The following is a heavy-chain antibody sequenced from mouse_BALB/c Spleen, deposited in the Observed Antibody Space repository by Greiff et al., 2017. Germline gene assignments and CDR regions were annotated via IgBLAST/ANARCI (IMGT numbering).Heavy chain of an antibody. D-gene: IGHD3-3*01. V-gene: IGHV2-9*02. Sequence: QVQLKESGPGLVAPSQSLSITCTVSGFSLTSYGVHWVRQPPGKGLEWLGVIWAGGSTNYNSALMSRLSISKDNSKSQVFLKMNRLETDDTAMYYCARGGGRGFAYWGQGTLVTVSA. CDR2: IWAGGST. J-gene: IGHJ3*01. CDR1: GFSLTSYG. CDR3: ARGGGRGFAY.